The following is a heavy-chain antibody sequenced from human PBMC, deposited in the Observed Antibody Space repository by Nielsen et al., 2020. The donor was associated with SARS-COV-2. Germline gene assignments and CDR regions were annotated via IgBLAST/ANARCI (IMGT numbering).Heavy chain of an antibody. V-gene: IGHV1-18*01. Sequence: ASVQVSCKASGYTFTSHGINWVRQAPGQGLEWVGWIRTYDENTSHAQKFQGRVTMTTDTSTSTAYMELRSLRSDDTAVYYCARPYGDYENVFDIWGQGTMVTVSS. CDR1: GYTFTSHG. CDR3: ARPYGDYENVFDI. CDR2: IRTYDENT. J-gene: IGHJ3*02. D-gene: IGHD4-17*01.